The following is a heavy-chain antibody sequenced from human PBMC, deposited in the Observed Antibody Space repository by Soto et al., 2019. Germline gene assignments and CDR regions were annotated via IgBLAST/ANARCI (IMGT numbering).Heavy chain of an antibody. Sequence: PGGSLRLSCAASGFTFSDYYMDWIRQAPGKGLEWVSYISTSGSTIYYADSVEGRFTITRDNSKTSLYLQMNSLRAEDTAVYYCAKANAFNDYLPPDYWGRGTLVTVSS. CDR1: GFTFSDYY. D-gene: IGHD4-17*01. J-gene: IGHJ4*02. V-gene: IGHV3-11*01. CDR3: AKANAFNDYLPPDY. CDR2: ISTSGSTI.